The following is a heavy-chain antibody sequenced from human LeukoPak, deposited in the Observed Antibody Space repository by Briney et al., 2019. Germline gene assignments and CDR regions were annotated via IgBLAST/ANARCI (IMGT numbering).Heavy chain of an antibody. D-gene: IGHD3-3*01. CDR1: GYTFTSYY. J-gene: IGHJ4*02. Sequence: ASVKVSCKASGYTFTSYYMHWVRQAPGQGLEWMGIINPSGGSTSYAQKFQGRVTMTRDTSTSTVYMELSSLRSEDTAVYYCARAKSYYDFWSGSYYFDYWGQGTLVTVSS. CDR3: ARAKSYYDFWSGSYYFDY. CDR2: INPSGGST. V-gene: IGHV1-46*01.